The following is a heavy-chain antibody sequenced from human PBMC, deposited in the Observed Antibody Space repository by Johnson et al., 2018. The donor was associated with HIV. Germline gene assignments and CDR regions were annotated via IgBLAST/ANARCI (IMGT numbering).Heavy chain of an antibody. V-gene: IGHV3-66*03. Sequence: VQLVESGGGLIQPGGSLRLSCAASGFTVSSNYMSWVRQAPGKGLEWVSVIYSGGSTYYADSVRGRFPIPRDNSKNKLYLQMNSLRDEDTAVYYCARGEDYGGNFGALDIWGQGTMVTVSS. J-gene: IGHJ3*02. CDR2: IYSGGST. CDR1: GFTVSSNY. CDR3: ARGEDYGGNFGALDI. D-gene: IGHD4-23*01.